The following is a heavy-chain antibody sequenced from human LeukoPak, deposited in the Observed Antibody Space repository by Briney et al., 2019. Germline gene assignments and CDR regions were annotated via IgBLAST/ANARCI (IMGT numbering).Heavy chain of an antibody. CDR2: ISGSGGST. D-gene: IGHD3-22*01. J-gene: IGHJ4*02. V-gene: IGHV3-23*01. CDR1: GFTFSSYA. Sequence: GGSLRLSCAASGFTFSSYAMSWVRQAPGKGLEWVSAISGSGGSTYYADSVKGRFTISRDNSKNTLYLQMNSLRAEDTAVYYCAKDIFHYYDSRGVYWGQGTLVTVSS. CDR3: AKDIFHYYDSRGVY.